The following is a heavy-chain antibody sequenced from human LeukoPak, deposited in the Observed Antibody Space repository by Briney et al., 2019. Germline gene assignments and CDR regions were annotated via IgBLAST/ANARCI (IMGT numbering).Heavy chain of an antibody. V-gene: IGHV3-66*01. CDR1: GFTVSSND. CDR2: IYSGGST. J-gene: IGHJ4*02. Sequence: GGSLRLSCAASGFTVSSNDMTWVRQAPGRGLEWVSLIYSGGSTLYADSVKGGFSISRDNSRNTLYLQMSSLRAGDTAVYYCARDEGSGWYDYWGQGTLVTVSS. CDR3: ARDEGSGWYDY. D-gene: IGHD6-19*01.